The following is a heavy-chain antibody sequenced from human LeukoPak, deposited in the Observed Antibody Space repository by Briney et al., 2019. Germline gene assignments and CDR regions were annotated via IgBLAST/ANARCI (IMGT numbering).Heavy chain of an antibody. D-gene: IGHD3-10*01. CDR2: IYPGDSDT. CDR3: ARHGLVDPMVRGGWFDP. CDR1: GYSFTSYW. V-gene: IGHV5-51*01. J-gene: IGHJ5*02. Sequence: GESLKISCKGSGYSFTSYWIGWVRQMPGKGLEWMGIIYPGDSDTRYSPSSQGQVTISADKSISTAYLQWSSLKASDTAMYYCARHGLVDPMVRGGWFDPWGQGTLVTVSS.